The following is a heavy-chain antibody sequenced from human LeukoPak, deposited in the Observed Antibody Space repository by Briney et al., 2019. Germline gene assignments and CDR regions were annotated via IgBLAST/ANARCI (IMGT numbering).Heavy chain of an antibody. V-gene: IGHV4-61*01. CDR3: ARVSVVGGSLYYYYMDV. CDR2: IYYSGST. D-gene: IGHD2-15*01. CDR1: GGSISSGSYY. J-gene: IGHJ6*03. Sequence: PSETLSLTCTVSGGSISSGSYYWSWIRQPPGKGLEWIGYIYYSGSTNYNPSLKSRVTISVDTSKNQFSLKLSSVTAADTAVYYCARVSVVGGSLYYYYMDVWGKGTTVTISS.